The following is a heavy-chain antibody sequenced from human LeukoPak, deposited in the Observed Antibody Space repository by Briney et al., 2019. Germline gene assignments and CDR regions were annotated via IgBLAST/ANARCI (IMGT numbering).Heavy chain of an antibody. J-gene: IGHJ4*02. CDR3: TRDRVGYYEGFDY. CDR2: IRSKAYGGTA. D-gene: IGHD3-22*01. V-gene: IGHV3-49*04. CDR1: GFTFSDYA. Sequence: GGSLRLSCTASGFTFSDYAMSWVRQAPGKGLEWVGFIRSKAYGGTAEYAASVKGRFTISRDDSKSIAYLQMNSLKTEDTAVYYCTRDRVGYYEGFDYWGQGTLVTVSS.